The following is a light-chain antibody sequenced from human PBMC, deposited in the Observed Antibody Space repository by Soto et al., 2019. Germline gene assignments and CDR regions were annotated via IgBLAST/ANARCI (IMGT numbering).Light chain of an antibody. J-gene: IGKJ4*01. CDR1: QSIGSF. CDR3: QQSYSTPFT. V-gene: IGKV1-39*01. CDR2: AAS. Sequence: DIQMTQSPSSLSASVGDRVTITCRASQSIGSFFSWYQQKPGRAPKLLIYAASSLQSEVPSRFSGSGSGTDCTLTISSLKPEDFATYYCQQSYSTPFTFGGGTKVEIK.